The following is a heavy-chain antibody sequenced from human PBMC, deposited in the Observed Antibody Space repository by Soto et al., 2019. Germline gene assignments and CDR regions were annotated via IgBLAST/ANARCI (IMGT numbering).Heavy chain of an antibody. V-gene: IGHV5-51*01. CDR3: ARRGGQYYDFWSGYYGYYYGMDV. Sequence: GESLKISCKGSGYSFTSYWIGWVRQMPGKGLEWMGIIYPGDSDTRYSPSFQGQVTISADKSISTAYLQRSSLKASDTAMYYCARRGGQYYDFWSGYYGYYYGMDVWGQGTTVTSP. CDR2: IYPGDSDT. CDR1: GYSFTSYW. D-gene: IGHD3-3*01. J-gene: IGHJ6*02.